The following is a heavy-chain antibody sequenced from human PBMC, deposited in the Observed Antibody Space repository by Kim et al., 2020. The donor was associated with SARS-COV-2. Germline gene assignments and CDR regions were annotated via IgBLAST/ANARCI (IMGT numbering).Heavy chain of an antibody. V-gene: IGHV3-30*18. J-gene: IGHJ4*02. Sequence: GGSLRLSCAASGFTFSSYGMHWVRQAPGKGLEWVAVISYDGSNKYYADSVKGRFTISRDNSKNTLYLQMNSLRAEDTAVYYCAKENSSGWYEYCFDYWGQGTLVTVSS. CDR1: GFTFSSYG. CDR2: ISYDGSNK. CDR3: AKENSSGWYEYCFDY. D-gene: IGHD6-19*01.